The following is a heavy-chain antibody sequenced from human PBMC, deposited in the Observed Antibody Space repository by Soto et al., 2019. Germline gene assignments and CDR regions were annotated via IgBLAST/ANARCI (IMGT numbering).Heavy chain of an antibody. Sequence: GGSLRLSCAASGFTFSSYAMHWVRQAPGKGLEWVAVISYDGSNKYYADSVKGRFTISRDNSKNTLYLQMNSLRAEDTAVYYCARVGDITMVRGPDYYYYGMDVWGQGTTVTVSS. D-gene: IGHD3-10*01. CDR1: GFTFSSYA. V-gene: IGHV3-30-3*01. J-gene: IGHJ6*02. CDR3: ARVGDITMVRGPDYYYYGMDV. CDR2: ISYDGSNK.